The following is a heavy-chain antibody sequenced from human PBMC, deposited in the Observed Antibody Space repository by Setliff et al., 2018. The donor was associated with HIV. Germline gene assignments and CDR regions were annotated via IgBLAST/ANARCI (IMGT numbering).Heavy chain of an antibody. CDR1: GGSISNYY. CDR3: ARGDNYYYTSGTFHNGLDCFDF. J-gene: IGHJ3*01. CDR2: IYYTGST. V-gene: IGHV4-59*01. D-gene: IGHD3-10*01. Sequence: SETLSLTCTVSGGSISNYYWNWIRQPPGKGLEWIGYIYYTGSTNYDPSLKSRVTISLDTSKDQFSLKLSSVTAADTDIYYCARGDNYYYTSGTFHNGLDCFDFWGQGTMVTVSS.